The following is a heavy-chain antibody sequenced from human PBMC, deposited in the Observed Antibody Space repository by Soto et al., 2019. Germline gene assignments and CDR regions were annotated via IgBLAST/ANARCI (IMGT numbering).Heavy chain of an antibody. V-gene: IGHV3-23*01. D-gene: IGHD3-3*01. CDR2: ISGSGGST. CDR3: AKDLLEYYDFWSGSLGLDY. J-gene: IGHJ4*02. CDR1: GFTFSSYA. Sequence: GGSLRLSCAASGFTFSSYAMSWVRQAPGKGLERVSAISGSGGSTYYADSVKGRFTISRDNSKNTLFLQMNSLRAEDTAVYYCAKDLLEYYDFWSGSLGLDYWGQGTLVTVSS.